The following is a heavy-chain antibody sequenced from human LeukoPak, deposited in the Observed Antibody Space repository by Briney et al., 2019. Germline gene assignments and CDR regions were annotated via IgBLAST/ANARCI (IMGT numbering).Heavy chain of an antibody. CDR3: ARATNVPAFDI. CDR1: GGSVSSGDYY. D-gene: IGHD2-8*01. CDR2: IYYSGST. J-gene: IGHJ3*02. Sequence: SETLSLTCTVSGGSVSSGDYYWSWIRQPPGKGLEWIGYIYYSGSTYYNPSLKSRVTISVDTSKNQFSLKLSSVTAADTAVYYCARATNVPAFDIWGQGTMVTVSS. V-gene: IGHV4-30-4*08.